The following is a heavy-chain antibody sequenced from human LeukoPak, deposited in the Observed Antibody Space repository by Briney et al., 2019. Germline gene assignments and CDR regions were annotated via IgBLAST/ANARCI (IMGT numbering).Heavy chain of an antibody. J-gene: IGHJ4*02. CDR3: AHRPPGKISGWDNCYFDT. CDR1: GFSITTGGVG. D-gene: IGHD6-19*01. Sequence: SGPTLVQPTQTLTLTCTLSGFSITTGGVGVGWVRQSPGKALEWLPVIYRDDDKRYSPSLRSRVTIAKDSSKNHVILIMRNMDPIDTATYYCAHRPPGKISGWDNCYFDTWSPGTLVTVSS. CDR2: IYRDDDK. V-gene: IGHV2-5*02.